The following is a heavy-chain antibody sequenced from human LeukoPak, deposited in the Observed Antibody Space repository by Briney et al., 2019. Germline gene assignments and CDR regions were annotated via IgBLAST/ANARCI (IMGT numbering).Heavy chain of an antibody. J-gene: IGHJ5*02. CDR2: INPSGGST. D-gene: IGHD2-2*01. CDR1: GYTFTSYY. V-gene: IGHV1-46*01. Sequence: GASVKVSCKASGYTFTSYYMHWVRQAPGQGLEWMGIINPSGGSTSYAQKFQGRVTMTRDMSTSTVYMELSSLRSEDTAVYYCARDYYQLLNSRQTNWFDPWGQGTLVTVSS. CDR3: ARDYYQLLNSRQTNWFDP.